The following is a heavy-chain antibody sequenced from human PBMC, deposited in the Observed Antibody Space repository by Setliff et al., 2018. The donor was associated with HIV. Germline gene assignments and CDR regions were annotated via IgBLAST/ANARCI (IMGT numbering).Heavy chain of an antibody. V-gene: IGHV3-7*03. D-gene: IGHD3-9*01. CDR2: IKQDGSEK. CDR3: AREDNYDILTGYLWEYYFDY. CDR1: GFTFSSYS. Sequence: GSLRLSCAASGFTFSSYSMNWVRQAPGKGLEWVANIKQDGSEKYYVDSVKGRFTISRDNAKNSLYLQMNSLRAEDTAVYYCAREDNYDILTGYLWEYYFDYWGQGTLVTVS. J-gene: IGHJ4*02.